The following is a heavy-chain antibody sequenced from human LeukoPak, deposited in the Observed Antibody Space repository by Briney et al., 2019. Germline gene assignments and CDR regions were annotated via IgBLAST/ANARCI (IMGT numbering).Heavy chain of an antibody. D-gene: IGHD2-21*01. V-gene: IGHV5-51*01. Sequence: GESLKTSCKGSGYSFTSYWIGWVRQMPGKGLGWMGIIYPGDSDTRYSPSFQGQVTISADKSINTAYLQWSSLKASDTAMYYCARLPIRNTNNWFDPWGQGTLVTVSS. CDR3: ARLPIRNTNNWFDP. CDR2: IYPGDSDT. J-gene: IGHJ5*02. CDR1: GYSFTSYW.